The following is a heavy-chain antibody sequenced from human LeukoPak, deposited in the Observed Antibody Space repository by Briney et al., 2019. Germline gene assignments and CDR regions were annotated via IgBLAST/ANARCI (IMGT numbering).Heavy chain of an antibody. V-gene: IGHV4-59*01. CDR3: ARDSDSVHSPFNY. CDR2: IYYSGST. J-gene: IGHJ4*02. Sequence: SETLSLTCTVSGGSISSYYWSWIRQPPGKGLEWIGYIYYSGSTNYNPSLQSRVTISVDTSKNQFSLKLSSMTAADTAVYYCARDSDSVHSPFNYWGQGTLVTVSS. D-gene: IGHD2-15*01. CDR1: GGSISSYY.